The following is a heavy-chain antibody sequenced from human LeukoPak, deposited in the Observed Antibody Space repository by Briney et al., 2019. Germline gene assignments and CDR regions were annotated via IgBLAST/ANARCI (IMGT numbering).Heavy chain of an antibody. CDR3: ATEVPWFDP. CDR2: IYHSGST. J-gene: IGHJ5*02. CDR1: GDSISSSDYY. V-gene: IGHV4-39*07. Sequence: PSETLSLTCTVSGDSISSSDYYWGWIRQSPGKGLEWIGSIYHSGSTYYNPSLKSRVTISLDTSKNQLSLKLSSVTAADTAVFYCATEVPWFDPWGQGTLVTVSS.